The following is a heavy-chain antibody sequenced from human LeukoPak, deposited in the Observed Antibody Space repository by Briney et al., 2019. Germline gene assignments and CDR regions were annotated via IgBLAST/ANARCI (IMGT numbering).Heavy chain of an antibody. J-gene: IGHJ4*02. D-gene: IGHD3-10*01. CDR3: AKDRRYGSGSRLANFDY. CDR2: ISGSGGST. Sequence: PGGSLRLSCAASGFTFDDYGMSWVRQTPGKGLEWVSAISGSGGSTYYADSVKGRFTISRDNSKNTLYLQMNSLRAEDTAVYYCAKDRRYGSGSRLANFDYWGQGTLVTVSS. CDR1: GFTFDDYG. V-gene: IGHV3-23*01.